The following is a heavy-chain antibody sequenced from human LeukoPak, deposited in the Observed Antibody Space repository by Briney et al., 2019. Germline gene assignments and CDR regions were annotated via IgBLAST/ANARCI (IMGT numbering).Heavy chain of an antibody. D-gene: IGHD4-23*01. CDR1: GASISSDSSY. J-gene: IGHJ4*02. Sequence: SETLSLTCAVSGASISSDSSYWSWIRQPAGKGLEWIGRIYTSGTTNYNPSLMSRVTMSLDTSKNQFSLKLSSVTAADTAVYYCARGEYGDNPHFDSWGQGTLVTVSS. CDR2: IYTSGTT. V-gene: IGHV4-61*02. CDR3: ARGEYGDNPHFDS.